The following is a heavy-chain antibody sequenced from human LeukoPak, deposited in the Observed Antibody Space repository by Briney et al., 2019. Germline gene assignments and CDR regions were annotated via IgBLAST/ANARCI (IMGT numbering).Heavy chain of an antibody. J-gene: IGHJ4*02. D-gene: IGHD2-15*01. V-gene: IGHV3-21*01. CDR2: ISSSSSYI. Sequence: GGSLRLSCAASGFTYSSYSMNWVRQAPGKALEWVSSISSSSSYIYYADSVKGRFTISRDNAKNSLYLQMNSLRAEDTAVYYCARVGSDGGYYFDYWGQGTLVTVSS. CDR1: GFTYSSYS. CDR3: ARVGSDGGYYFDY.